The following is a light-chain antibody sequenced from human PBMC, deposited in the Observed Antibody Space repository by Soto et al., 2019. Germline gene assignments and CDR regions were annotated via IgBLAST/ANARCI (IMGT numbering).Light chain of an antibody. J-gene: IGKJ1*01. CDR1: QSVSSY. Sequence: EIMLTQSPATLSLSQGERATLSCRASQSVSSYLAWYQQKPGQAPRLLIYSASRRATGIPDRFTGSGSGADFTLTINRVEPEDFAVYFCQQYAGSPRTFGQGTKVDIK. CDR2: SAS. V-gene: IGKV3-20*01. CDR3: QQYAGSPRT.